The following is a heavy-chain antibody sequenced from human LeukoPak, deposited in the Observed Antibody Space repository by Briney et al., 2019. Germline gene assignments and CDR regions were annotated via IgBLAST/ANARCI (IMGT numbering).Heavy chain of an antibody. CDR2: INPNSGNT. Sequence: ASVKVSCKASGYTFTGYYMHWVRQAPGQGLEWMGWINPNSGNTGYAQKFQGRVTMTRNTSISTAYMELSSLRSEDTAVYYCARGPDYDLLTGYPDYYYYSMDVWGKGTTVTVSS. J-gene: IGHJ6*03. CDR3: ARGPDYDLLTGYPDYYYYSMDV. D-gene: IGHD3-9*01. CDR1: GYTFTGYY. V-gene: IGHV1-8*02.